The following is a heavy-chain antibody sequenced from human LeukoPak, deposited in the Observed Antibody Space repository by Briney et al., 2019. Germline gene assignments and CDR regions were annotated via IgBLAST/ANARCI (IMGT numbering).Heavy chain of an antibody. CDR1: GFTFSSYS. CDR2: ISSSSSYI. J-gene: IGHJ3*02. D-gene: IGHD6-6*01. CDR3: ARDNGGIAARKNAFDI. V-gene: IGHV3-21*01. Sequence: GGSLRLSCAASGFTFSSYSMNWVRQAPGKGLEWVSSISSSSSYIYYADSVKGRFTISRDNAKNSLYLQMNSLRAEDTAVYYCARDNGGIAARKNAFDIWGQGTMVTVSS.